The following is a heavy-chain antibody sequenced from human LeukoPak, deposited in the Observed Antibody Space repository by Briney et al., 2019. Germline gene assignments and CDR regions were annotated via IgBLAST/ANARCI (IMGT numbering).Heavy chain of an antibody. V-gene: IGHV3-53*01. CDR1: GFTFSDYY. J-gene: IGHJ4*02. CDR3: TRSGYRHPYHFDS. CDR2: LYTGGGT. Sequence: GGSLRLSCAASGFTFSDYYMSWVRQAPGKGLEWVSVLYTGGGTDHADSVKGRFTISRDNSKNTLSLQMNSLRVEDTAIYYCTRSGYRHPYHFDSWGQGTLVTVSS. D-gene: IGHD3-22*01.